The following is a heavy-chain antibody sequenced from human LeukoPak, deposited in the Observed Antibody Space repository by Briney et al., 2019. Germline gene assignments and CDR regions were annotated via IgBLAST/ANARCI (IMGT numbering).Heavy chain of an antibody. J-gene: IGHJ4*02. CDR2: IYYSGST. D-gene: IGHD3-16*01. CDR3: ASGGPSYFDY. V-gene: IGHV4-39*07. Sequence: PSETLSLTCTVSGGSISSSTYYWAWIRQPPGKGLEWIGSIYYSGSTYYNSSLKSRVSILVDTSKNQFSLNLSSVTAADTAVYFCASGGPSYFDYWGQGTLVTVSS. CDR1: GGSISSSTYY.